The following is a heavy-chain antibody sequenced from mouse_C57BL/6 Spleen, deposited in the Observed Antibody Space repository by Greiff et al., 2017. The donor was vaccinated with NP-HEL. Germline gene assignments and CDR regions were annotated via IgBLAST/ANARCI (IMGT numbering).Heavy chain of an antibody. J-gene: IGHJ2*01. Sequence: QVQLKESGAELVRPGASVTLSCKASGYTFTDYEMHWVKQTPVHGLEWIGAIDPETGGTAYNQKFKGKAILTADKSSSTAYMELRSLTSEDSAVYYCTRNPHYYGSSYDYWGQGTTLTVSS. CDR1: GYTFTDYE. CDR3: TRNPHYYGSSYDY. CDR2: IDPETGGT. V-gene: IGHV1-15*01. D-gene: IGHD1-1*01.